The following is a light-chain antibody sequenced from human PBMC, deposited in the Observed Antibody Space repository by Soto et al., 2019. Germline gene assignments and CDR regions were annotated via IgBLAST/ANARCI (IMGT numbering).Light chain of an antibody. V-gene: IGKV1-5*01. CDR1: QSISSW. CDR3: QQYNSYS. Sequence: DIHMTQSPSTLSASVGDRVTITCRASQSISSWLAWYQQKPGKAPKLLIYDASSLESGVPSRFSGSGSGTEFTLTISSLQPDDFATYYCQQYNSYSFGQGTKV. CDR2: DAS. J-gene: IGKJ1*01.